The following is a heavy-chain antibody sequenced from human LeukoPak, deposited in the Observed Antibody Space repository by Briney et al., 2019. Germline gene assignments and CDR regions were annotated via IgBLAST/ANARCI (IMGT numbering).Heavy chain of an antibody. CDR3: ARDKSVEAQWLVRGSAFDI. CDR2: ISYDGSNK. V-gene: IGHV3-30-3*01. Sequence: GGSLRLSCAASGFSFSSYAMHWVRQAPGKGLEWVAVISYDGSNKYYADSVKGRFTISRDNSKNTLYLQMNSLRAEDTAVYYCARDKSVEAQWLVRGSAFDIWGQGTMVTVSS. CDR1: GFSFSSYA. D-gene: IGHD6-19*01. J-gene: IGHJ3*02.